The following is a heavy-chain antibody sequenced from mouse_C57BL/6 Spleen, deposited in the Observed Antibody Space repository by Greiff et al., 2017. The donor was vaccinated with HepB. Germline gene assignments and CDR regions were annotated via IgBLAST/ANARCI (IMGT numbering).Heavy chain of an antibody. V-gene: IGHV5-4*01. CDR2: ISDGGSYT. Sequence: EVKLVESGGGLVKPGGSLKLSCAASGFTFSSYAMSWVRQTPEKRLEWVATISDGGSYTYYPDNVKGRFTISRDNAKNNLYLQMSHLKSEDTAMYYCARDYYGSGFAYWGQGTLVTVSA. CDR1: GFTFSSYA. CDR3: ARDYYGSGFAY. J-gene: IGHJ3*01. D-gene: IGHD1-1*01.